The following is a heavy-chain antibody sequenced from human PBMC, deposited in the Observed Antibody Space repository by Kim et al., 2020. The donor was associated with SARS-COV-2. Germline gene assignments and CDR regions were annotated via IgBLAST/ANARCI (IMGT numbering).Heavy chain of an antibody. CDR3: AKEGVILTGYFDY. CDR1: GFTFSSYG. D-gene: IGHD3-9*01. V-gene: IGHV3-30*18. Sequence: GGSLRLSCAASGFTFSSYGMHWVRQAPGKGLEWVAVISYDGSNKYYADSVKGRFTISRDNSKNTLYLQMNSLRAEDTAVYYCAKEGVILTGYFDYWGQGTLVTVSS. J-gene: IGHJ4*02. CDR2: ISYDGSNK.